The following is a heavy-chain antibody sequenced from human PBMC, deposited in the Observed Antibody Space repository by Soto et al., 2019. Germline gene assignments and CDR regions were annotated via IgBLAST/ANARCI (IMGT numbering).Heavy chain of an antibody. V-gene: IGHV3-21*01. J-gene: IGHJ5*02. CDR1: GFTFRSFT. CDR2: ISSNSAYI. CDR3: TRGASRDSSARGWFDP. Sequence: GGSLRLSCAASGFTFRSFTMNWVRQAPGKGLEWVSTISSNSAYIYYTDALRGRFTISRDNAKNSLHLQMNSLRAEDTAVYYCTRGASRDSSARGWFDPWGPGTLVTVSS. D-gene: IGHD6-13*01.